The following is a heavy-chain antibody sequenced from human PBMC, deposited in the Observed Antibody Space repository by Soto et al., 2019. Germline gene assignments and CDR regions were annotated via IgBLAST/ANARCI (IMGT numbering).Heavy chain of an antibody. CDR1: GFTCSDSA. Sequence: PGVPLRLSCAASGFTCSDSAMHWVRQASGKGLEWVGRIRNKTNKYATTYIASVKGRFSISRDDSKNTVYLQMNSLKIDDTAVYFCTSRRDWTAVDPLDYWGLGTLVTVSS. D-gene: IGHD5-18*01. CDR2: IRNKTNKYAT. J-gene: IGHJ4*02. V-gene: IGHV3-73*01. CDR3: TSRRDWTAVDPLDY.